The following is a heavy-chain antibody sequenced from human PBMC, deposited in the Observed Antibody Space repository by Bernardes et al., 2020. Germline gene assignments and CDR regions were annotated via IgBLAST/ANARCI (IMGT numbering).Heavy chain of an antibody. Sequence: SLRLSCAASGFTFSSYGMHWVRQAPGKGLEWVAVISYDGSNKYYADSVKGRFTISRDNSKNTLYLQMNSLRAEDTAVYYCAKEFTGKARYYYGMDVWGQGTTVTVSS. CDR1: GFTFSSYG. J-gene: IGHJ6*02. V-gene: IGHV3-30*18. CDR2: ISYDGSNK. CDR3: AKEFTGKARYYYGMDV.